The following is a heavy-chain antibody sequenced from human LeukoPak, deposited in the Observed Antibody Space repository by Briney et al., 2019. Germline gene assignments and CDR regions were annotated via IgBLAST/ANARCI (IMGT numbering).Heavy chain of an antibody. CDR1: GXTLSSYW. V-gene: IGHV3-74*01. D-gene: IGHD2-15*01. Sequence: GGSLRLSCAASGXTLSSYWMHWVRQAPGKGLVWVSRINSDGTSTTYADPVKGRFTISRDTAKNSLYLQMNSLRAEDTAVYYCVAARADFDYWGQGTLVTVSS. J-gene: IGHJ4*02. CDR2: INSDGTST. CDR3: VAARADFDY.